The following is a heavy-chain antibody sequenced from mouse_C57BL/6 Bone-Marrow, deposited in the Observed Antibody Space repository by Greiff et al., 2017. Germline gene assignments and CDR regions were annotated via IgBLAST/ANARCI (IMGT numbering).Heavy chain of an antibody. Sequence: QVQLQQSGAELVRPGASVTLSCKASGYTFTDYEMHWVKQTPVHGLEWIGAIDPETGGTAYNQKFKGKAILTADKYSSTAYMELRSLTSEDSAFYYCTLYGYDAVHWGQGTTLTVSS. CDR1: GYTFTDYE. CDR3: TLYGYDAVH. D-gene: IGHD2-2*01. J-gene: IGHJ2*01. V-gene: IGHV1-15*01. CDR2: IDPETGGT.